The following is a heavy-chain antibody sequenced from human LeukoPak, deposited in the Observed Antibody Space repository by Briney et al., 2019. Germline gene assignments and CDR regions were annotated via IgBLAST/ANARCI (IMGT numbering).Heavy chain of an antibody. Sequence: SETLSLTCTVSGYSTSGGYYWGWIRQPPGKGLEWIASIYYSGSTYFNPSLRSRVTISVDTSKNQFSLRLTSVTAADTAVYYCARYYYDSSGSSFFFDYWGRGALVTVSS. D-gene: IGHD3-22*01. CDR3: ARYYYDSSGSSFFFDY. V-gene: IGHV4-38-2*02. CDR1: GYSTSGGYY. CDR2: IYYSGST. J-gene: IGHJ4*02.